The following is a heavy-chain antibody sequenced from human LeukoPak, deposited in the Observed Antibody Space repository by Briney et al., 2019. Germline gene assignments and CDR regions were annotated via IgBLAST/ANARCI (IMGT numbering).Heavy chain of an antibody. J-gene: IGHJ5*02. CDR2: ISTNGGNT. V-gene: IGHV3-64D*09. D-gene: IGHD6-6*01. CDR1: RFNFGSYA. CDR3: VKGLYSSSKNWFDP. Sequence: GSLRLSCSASRFNFGSYAMHWVRQAPGMGLEYVSGISTNGGNTYYADSVKGRFTISRDNSKNTLYLQMSSLRAEDTAVYYCVKGLYSSSKNWFDPWGQGTLVTVSS.